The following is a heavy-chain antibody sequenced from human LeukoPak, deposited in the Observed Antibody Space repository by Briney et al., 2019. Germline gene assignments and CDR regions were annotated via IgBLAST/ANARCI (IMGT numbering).Heavy chain of an antibody. CDR3: ARVRLARGWLQLIDY. Sequence: ASVKVSCKASGYTFTGYYMHWVRQAPGQGLEWMGWINPNSGGTNYAQKFQGRVTMTRDTSISTAYMELSRLRSDDTAVYYCARVRLARGWLQLIDYWGQGTLVTVSS. J-gene: IGHJ4*02. D-gene: IGHD5-24*01. CDR1: GYTFTGYY. V-gene: IGHV1-2*02. CDR2: INPNSGGT.